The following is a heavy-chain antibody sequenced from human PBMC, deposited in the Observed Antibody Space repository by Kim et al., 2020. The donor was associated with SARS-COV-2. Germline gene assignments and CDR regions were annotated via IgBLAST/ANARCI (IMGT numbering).Heavy chain of an antibody. CDR3: ARASWGTSTRRAYYGMDV. CDR1: GGTFSSYA. Sequence: SVKVSCKASGGTFSSYAINWVRQAPGQGLEWMGGIIPIFGTANYAQKFQGRVTITADESTSTAYMELSSPRSEDTAVYYCARASWGTSTRRAYYGMDVWGQGTTVTVSS. J-gene: IGHJ6*02. D-gene: IGHD3-16*01. V-gene: IGHV1-69*13. CDR2: IIPIFGTA.